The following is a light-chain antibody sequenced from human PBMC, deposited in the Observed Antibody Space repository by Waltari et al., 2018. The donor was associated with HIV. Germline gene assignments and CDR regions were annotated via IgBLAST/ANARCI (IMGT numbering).Light chain of an antibody. CDR1: HRVLYTSNSNNY. CDR2: WGS. CDR3: QQDYSTPIT. Sequence: DIVMTQSPDSLAVALGARATINCKSSHRVLYTSNSNNYLAWYQQKPGQPPKVLIYWGSTRESGFPDRLSGSGSGTEVTLTISSLQAEDVAVYYCQQDYSTPITFGQGTRLEIK. V-gene: IGKV4-1*01. J-gene: IGKJ5*01.